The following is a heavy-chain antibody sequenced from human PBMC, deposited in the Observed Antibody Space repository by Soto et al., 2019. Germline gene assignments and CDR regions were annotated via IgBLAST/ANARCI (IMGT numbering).Heavy chain of an antibody. V-gene: IGHV2-5*02. CDR1: GFSLSSTRMA. CDR2: IFCDDDK. J-gene: IGHJ4*02. Sequence: QITLKESGPTLVKPTQTLTLTCTFSGFSLSSTRMAVGWIRQPPGKALEWLALIFCDDDKRYSPFLKSRLTITKDTYKTQVVLTMSNMDPVDTARYYCSHIVVAGLGYYFDYWGQGTLVTVSS. D-gene: IGHD6-19*01. CDR3: SHIVVAGLGYYFDY.